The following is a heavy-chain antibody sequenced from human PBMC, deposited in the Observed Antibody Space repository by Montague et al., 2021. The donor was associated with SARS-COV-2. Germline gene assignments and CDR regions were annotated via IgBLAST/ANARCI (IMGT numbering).Heavy chain of an antibody. J-gene: IGHJ3*01. CDR3: ARDLYWAFDA. D-gene: IGHD2-8*02. V-gene: IGHV6-1*01. Sequence: CAISGDSVSSNIAAWNWIRQSPSRGLEWLGRTKYTSTRYETYAVSVQSRITITADTSKNQFSLHLNSVTPEDPAVYYCARDLYWAFDAWGLGTTVTVSA. CDR1: GDSVSSNIAA. CDR2: TKYTSTRYE.